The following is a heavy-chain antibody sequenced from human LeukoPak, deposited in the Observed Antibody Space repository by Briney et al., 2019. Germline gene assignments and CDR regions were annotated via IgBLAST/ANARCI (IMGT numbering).Heavy chain of an antibody. D-gene: IGHD4-17*01. Sequence: ASVKVSCKASVYTFTTYGISWVRQAAGQGLEWMGWISAYNGNTNYAQKLQGRVTMTTDTSPRTAYMGLRSLRSADTAVYYCARDGSSFGDYGSFWGQGTMVTVSS. CDR3: ARDGSSFGDYGSF. CDR2: ISAYNGNT. J-gene: IGHJ3*01. CDR1: VYTFTTYG. V-gene: IGHV1-18*04.